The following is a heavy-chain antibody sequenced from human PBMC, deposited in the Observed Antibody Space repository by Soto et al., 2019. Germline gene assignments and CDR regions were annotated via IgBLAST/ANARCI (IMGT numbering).Heavy chain of an antibody. Sequence: GGSLRLSCAASGFTLDDYTMHWVRQAPGKGREWVSGVGWNGGDIVYADSVKGRFTVSRDNTKNSLYLEVNSLRAEDTAIYYCAKDRAVVVPVSTSYFHYYGLDVWGQGTTVTVSS. J-gene: IGHJ6*02. CDR1: GFTLDDYT. CDR3: AKDRAVVVPVSTSYFHYYGLDV. V-gene: IGHV3-9*01. D-gene: IGHD2-2*01. CDR2: VGWNGGDI.